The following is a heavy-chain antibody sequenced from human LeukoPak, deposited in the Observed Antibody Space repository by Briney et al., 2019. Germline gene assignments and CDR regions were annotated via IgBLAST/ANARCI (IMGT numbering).Heavy chain of an antibody. Sequence: GRSLRLSCAASGFTFSSYAMRWVRQAPGKGLEWVAVISYDGSNKYYADSVKGRFTISRDNSKNTLYLQMNSLRAEDTAVYYCARGERWYYFDYWGQGTLVTVSS. CDR2: ISYDGSNK. CDR3: ARGERWYYFDY. J-gene: IGHJ4*02. D-gene: IGHD4-23*01. V-gene: IGHV3-30*04. CDR1: GFTFSSYA.